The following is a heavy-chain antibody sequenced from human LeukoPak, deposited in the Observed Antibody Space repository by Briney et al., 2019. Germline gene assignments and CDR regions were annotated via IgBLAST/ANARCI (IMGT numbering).Heavy chain of an antibody. CDR3: ARDGDVAAAGYYYYYYMDV. D-gene: IGHD6-13*01. V-gene: IGHV3-30*19. Sequence: GGSLRLSCAASGFTFSSYGMHWVRQAPGKGLEWVAVISFDGRNKYYADSVKGRFTISRDNSKNTLYLQMNSLRAEDTAVYYCARDGDVAAAGYYYYYYMDVWGKGTTVTVSS. CDR2: ISFDGRNK. CDR1: GFTFSSYG. J-gene: IGHJ6*03.